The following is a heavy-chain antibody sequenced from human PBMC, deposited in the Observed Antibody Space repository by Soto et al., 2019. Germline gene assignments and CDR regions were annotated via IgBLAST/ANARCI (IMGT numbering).Heavy chain of an antibody. J-gene: IGHJ4*02. Sequence: GGSLRLSCGASGLTFRSYAMSWVRQAPGKGLEWVSAISGSGGSTYYADSVKGRFTISRDNSKNTLYLKMNSLRAEDTAVYYCANLAYGSSSNFDYWGQGTLVTVSS. CDR1: GLTFRSYA. CDR2: ISGSGGST. CDR3: ANLAYGSSSNFDY. V-gene: IGHV3-23*01. D-gene: IGHD6-6*01.